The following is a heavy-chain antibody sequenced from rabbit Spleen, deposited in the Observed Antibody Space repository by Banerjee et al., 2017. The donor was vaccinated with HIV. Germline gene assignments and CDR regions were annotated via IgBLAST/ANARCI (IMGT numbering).Heavy chain of an antibody. V-gene: IGHV1S7*01. CDR1: GFTLSSYY. CDR2: IDPVFGIT. CDR3: ARDGAGGSYFAL. Sequence: QLEESAGGLVQPGGSLKLSCKASGFTLSSYYMNWVRQAPGKGLEWIGYIDPVFGITYYANWVNGRFSISRENAQNTVLLQMTSLTAADTATYFCARDGAGGSYFALWGQGTLVTV. D-gene: IGHD8-1*01. J-gene: IGHJ4*01.